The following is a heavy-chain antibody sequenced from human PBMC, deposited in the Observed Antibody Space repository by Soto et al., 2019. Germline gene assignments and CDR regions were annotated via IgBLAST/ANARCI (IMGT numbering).Heavy chain of an antibody. CDR2: INHSGST. CDR1: GGSFSGYY. CDR3: ARVSGDYGDYGSSDGAFDI. D-gene: IGHD4-17*01. J-gene: IGHJ3*02. V-gene: IGHV4-34*01. Sequence: QVQLQQWGAGLLKPSETLSLTCAVYGGSFSGYYWSWIRQPPGKGLEWIGEINHSGSTNYNPSLKGRVTISVDTSKNQFSLKLSSVTAADTAVYYCARVSGDYGDYGSSDGAFDIWGQGTMVTVSS.